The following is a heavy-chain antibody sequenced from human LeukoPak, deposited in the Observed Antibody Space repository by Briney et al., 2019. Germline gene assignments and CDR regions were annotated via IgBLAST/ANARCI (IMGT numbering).Heavy chain of an antibody. J-gene: IGHJ4*02. CDR2: ISYDGSNK. V-gene: IGHV3-30*18. Sequence: GRSLRLSCAASGFTFSSYGMHWVRQAPGKGLEWVAVISYDGSNKYYADSVKGRFTISRDNSKNTLYLQMNSPRAEDTAVYYCAKVLNPAGQGYCSGGSCYPPDYWGQGTLVTVSS. CDR3: AKVLNPAGQGYCSGGSCYPPDY. CDR1: GFTFSSYG. D-gene: IGHD2-15*01.